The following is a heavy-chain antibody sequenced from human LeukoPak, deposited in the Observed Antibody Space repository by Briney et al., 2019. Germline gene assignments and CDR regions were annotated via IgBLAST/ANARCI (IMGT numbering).Heavy chain of an antibody. Sequence: ASVKVSCKVSGYTLTELSMHWVRQAPGKGLEWMGGFDPEDGETIYAQKFQGRVTMTEDTSTDTAYMELSSLRSEDTAVYYCAAPARTMYGMDVWGQGTTVTVSS. CDR1: GYTLTELS. CDR2: FDPEDGET. J-gene: IGHJ6*02. V-gene: IGHV1-24*01. CDR3: AAPARTMYGMDV. D-gene: IGHD1-1*01.